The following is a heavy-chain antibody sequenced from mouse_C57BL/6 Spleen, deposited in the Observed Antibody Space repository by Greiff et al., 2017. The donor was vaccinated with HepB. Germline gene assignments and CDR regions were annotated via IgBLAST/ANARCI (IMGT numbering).Heavy chain of an antibody. CDR3: ARRGVYAMDY. J-gene: IGHJ4*01. CDR2: IHPNSGST. Sequence: QVQLQQPGAELVKPGASVKLSCKASGYTFTSYWMHWVKQRPGQGLEWIGMIHPNSGSTNYNEKCKSKATLTVDKSSSTAYMKLSSLTSEDSAVYYCARRGVYAMDYWGQGTSVTVSS. V-gene: IGHV1-64*01. CDR1: GYTFTSYW.